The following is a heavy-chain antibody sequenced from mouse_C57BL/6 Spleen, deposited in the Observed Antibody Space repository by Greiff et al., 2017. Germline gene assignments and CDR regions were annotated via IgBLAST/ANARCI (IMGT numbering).Heavy chain of an antibody. Sequence: VQLQQSGAELVRPGASVTLSCKASGYTFTDYEMHWVKQTPVHGLEWIGAIDPETGGTAYNQKFKGKAILTADKSSSTAYMELRSLTSEDSAVEYCTRGGQLRLRGGFAYWGQGTLVTVSA. CDR2: IDPETGGT. CDR1: GYTFTDYE. J-gene: IGHJ3*01. D-gene: IGHD3-2*02. CDR3: TRGGQLRLRGGFAY. V-gene: IGHV1-15*01.